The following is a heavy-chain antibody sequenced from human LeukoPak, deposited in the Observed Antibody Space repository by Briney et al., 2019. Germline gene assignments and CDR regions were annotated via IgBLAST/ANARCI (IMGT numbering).Heavy chain of an antibody. CDR2: INHSGST. CDR1: GGPFSGYY. Sequence: PSETLSLTCAVYGGPFSGYYWSWIRQPPGKGLEWIGEINHSGSTNYNPSLKSRVTISVDTSKNQFSLKLSSVTAADTAVYYCARGRGYDFWSGYYTGRNWFDPWGQGTLVTVSS. J-gene: IGHJ5*02. V-gene: IGHV4-34*01. CDR3: ARGRGYDFWSGYYTGRNWFDP. D-gene: IGHD3-3*01.